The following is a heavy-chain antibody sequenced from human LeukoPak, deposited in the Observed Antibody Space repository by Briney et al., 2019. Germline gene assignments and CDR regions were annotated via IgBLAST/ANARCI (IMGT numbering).Heavy chain of an antibody. V-gene: IGHV1-69*13. CDR3: ARGPTRDYYDSSGPFDY. CDR2: IIPIFGTA. Sequence: SVKVSCXASGGTFSSYAISWVRQAPGQGLEWMGGIIPIFGTANYAQKFQGRVTITADESTSTAYMELSSLRSEDTAVYYCARGPTRDYYDSSGPFDYWGQGTLVTVSS. D-gene: IGHD3-22*01. J-gene: IGHJ4*02. CDR1: GGTFSSYA.